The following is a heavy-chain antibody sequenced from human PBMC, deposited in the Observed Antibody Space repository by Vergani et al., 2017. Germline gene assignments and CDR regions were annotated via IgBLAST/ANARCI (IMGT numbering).Heavy chain of an antibody. J-gene: IGHJ4*02. CDR3: AKGHIVVVTANPFDY. CDR2: IYTSGST. Sequence: QVQLQESGPGLVKPSQTLSLTCTVSGGSISSGSYYWSWIRQPAGKGLEWIGRIYTSGSTNYNPSLKSRVTISVDTSKNQFSLKLSSVTAADTAVYYCAKGHIVVVTANPFDYWGQGTLVTVSS. V-gene: IGHV4-61*02. CDR1: GGSISSGSYY. D-gene: IGHD2-21*02.